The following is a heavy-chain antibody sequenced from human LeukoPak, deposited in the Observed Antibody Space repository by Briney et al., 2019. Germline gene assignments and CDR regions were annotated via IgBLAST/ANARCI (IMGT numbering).Heavy chain of an antibody. Sequence: GGSLRLSCAASGFTFSSYGMHWVRQAPGKGLEWVAVIWYDGSNKYYADSVKGRFTISRDNSKNTLYLQMNSLRAEDTAVYYCARGYYYDSSGYYFDYWGQGTLVTVSS. CDR1: GFTFSSYG. J-gene: IGHJ4*02. V-gene: IGHV3-33*08. CDR3: ARGYYYDSSGYYFDY. CDR2: IWYDGSNK. D-gene: IGHD3-22*01.